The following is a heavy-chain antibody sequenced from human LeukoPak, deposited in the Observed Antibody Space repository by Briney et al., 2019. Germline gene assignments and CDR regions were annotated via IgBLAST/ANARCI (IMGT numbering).Heavy chain of an antibody. V-gene: IGHV3-53*01. CDR2: VYIGCRT. CDR3: TEYYYDSSDYYRWDAFDI. J-gene: IGHJ3*02. CDR1: GFTVNCNY. D-gene: IGHD3-22*01. Sequence: GGSVRLSCAASGFTVNCNYMSGVRQAPGKGLEGVSVVYIGCRTYFAESVTGRLTIYRDNSKHTLYLQMNSLRAEDTAVYYCTEYYYDSSDYYRWDAFDIWGQGTMVTVSS.